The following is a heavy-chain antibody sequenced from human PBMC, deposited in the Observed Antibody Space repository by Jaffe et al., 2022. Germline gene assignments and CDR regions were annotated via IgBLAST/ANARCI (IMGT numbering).Heavy chain of an antibody. CDR1: GYTFTSYY. D-gene: IGHD4-17*01. Sequence: QVQLVQSGAEVKKPGASVKVSCKASGYTFTSYYMHWVRQAPGQGLEWMGIINPSGGSTSYAQKFQGRVTMTRDTSTSTVYMELSSLRSEDTAVYYCARALRSSTQVYYYYYMDVWGKGTTVTVSS. V-gene: IGHV1-46*01. CDR3: ARALRSSTQVYYYYYMDV. CDR2: INPSGGST. J-gene: IGHJ6*03.